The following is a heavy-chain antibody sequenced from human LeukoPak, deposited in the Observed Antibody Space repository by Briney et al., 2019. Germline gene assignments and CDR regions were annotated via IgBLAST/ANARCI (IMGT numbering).Heavy chain of an antibody. CDR1: GYTFTSYG. CDR2: ISAYNGNT. D-gene: IGHD3-22*01. J-gene: IGHJ4*02. Sequence: ASVKVSCKASGYTFTSYGISWVRQAPGQGLEWMGWISAYNGNTNYAQKFQGRVTMTRDTSISTAYMELSRLRSDDTAVYYCARTPRRYDSSGYLGNFDYWGQGTLVTVSS. CDR3: ARTPRRYDSSGYLGNFDY. V-gene: IGHV1-18*01.